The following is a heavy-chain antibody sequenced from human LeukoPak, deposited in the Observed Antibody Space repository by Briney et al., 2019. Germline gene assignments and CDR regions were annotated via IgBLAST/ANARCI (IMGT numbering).Heavy chain of an antibody. J-gene: IGHJ4*02. D-gene: IGHD6-6*01. V-gene: IGHV1-2*02. CDR2: INPNSGGT. Sequence: ASVKVSCKASGHTFTGYYMHWVRQAPGQGLEWMGWINPNSGGTNYAQKFQGRVTMTRDTSISTAYMELSRLRSDDTAVYYCARDKYSSSPWDYWGQGTLVTVSS. CDR3: ARDKYSSSPWDY. CDR1: GHTFTGYY.